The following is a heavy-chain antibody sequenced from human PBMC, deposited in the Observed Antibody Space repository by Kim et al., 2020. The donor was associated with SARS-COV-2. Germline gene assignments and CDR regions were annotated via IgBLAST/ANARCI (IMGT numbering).Heavy chain of an antibody. CDR3: ARGSSQHGGIFDY. Sequence: SETLSLTCTVSGGSISSNYWSWIRHPAGKGLEYIGRIYTSGSTNYNPYLKSRVTMSVDTSKNQFSLNLSSVTAADTAMYYCARGSSQHGGIFDYWGQGTLVTVSS. V-gene: IGHV4-4*07. D-gene: IGHD1-26*01. J-gene: IGHJ4*02. CDR2: IYTSGST. CDR1: GGSISSNY.